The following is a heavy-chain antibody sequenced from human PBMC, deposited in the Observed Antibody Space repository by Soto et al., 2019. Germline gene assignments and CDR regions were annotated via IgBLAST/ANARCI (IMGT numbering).Heavy chain of an antibody. CDR2: IRFDGSNE. CDR3: AREGLGGTVSRGYFDY. V-gene: IGHV3-33*01. Sequence: GGSLRLSCAVPGGIFHGYGMHWVRQAPGKGLEWVAIIRFDGSNEEYADSVKGRFTISRDNSKNTLYLQMNTLGAEDTAVYYCAREGLGGTVSRGYFDYGGGGTVVT. D-gene: IGHD1-7*01. J-gene: IGHJ4*02. CDR1: GGIFHGYG.